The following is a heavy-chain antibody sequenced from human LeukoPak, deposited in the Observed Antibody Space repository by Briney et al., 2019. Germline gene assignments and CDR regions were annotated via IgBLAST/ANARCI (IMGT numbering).Heavy chain of an antibody. V-gene: IGHV1-3*01. CDR1: GYTFINFA. Sequence: ASVKVSCKASGYTFINFAINWGRQAPGQRPEWMGWINAGNGNTKYSQKFQSRVTITRDTSASTAYMELNSLTSEGTAVYYCARGPRAAADDYWGQGTLVTVSS. CDR2: INAGNGNT. CDR3: ARGPRAAADDY. D-gene: IGHD6-13*01. J-gene: IGHJ4*02.